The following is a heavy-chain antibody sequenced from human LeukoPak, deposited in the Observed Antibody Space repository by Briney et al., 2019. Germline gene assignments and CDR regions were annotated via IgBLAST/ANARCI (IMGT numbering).Heavy chain of an antibody. Sequence: SGTLSLTCAVSGGSISSSNWWSWVRQPPGKGLEWIGEIYHSGSTNYNPSLKSRVTISVDKSKNQFSLKLSSVTAADTAVYYCARSFTYYYDSSGYWVFDIWGQGTMVTVSS. V-gene: IGHV4-4*02. J-gene: IGHJ3*02. CDR1: GGSISSSNW. D-gene: IGHD3-22*01. CDR3: ARSFTYYYDSSGYWVFDI. CDR2: IYHSGST.